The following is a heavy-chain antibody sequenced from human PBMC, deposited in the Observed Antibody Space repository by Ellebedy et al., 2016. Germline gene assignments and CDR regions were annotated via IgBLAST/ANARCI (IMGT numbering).Heavy chain of an antibody. J-gene: IGHJ4*02. CDR2: IIPMFGIA. D-gene: IGHD1-26*01. V-gene: IGHV1-69*04. CDR1: GGSFSNYA. Sequence: ASVKVSCKVSGGSFSNYAIIWVRQAPGLGLQWMGRIIPMFGIANYAENFQGRVTITADNSTNTTYMELSSLRPDDTAVFYCASGRSGNYSVWGQGTPVTVSS. CDR3: ASGRSGNYSV.